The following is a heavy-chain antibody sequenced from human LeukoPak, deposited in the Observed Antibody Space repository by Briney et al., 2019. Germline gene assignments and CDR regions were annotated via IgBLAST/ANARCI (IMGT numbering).Heavy chain of an antibody. CDR3: ARRRYSGYDSFDY. D-gene: IGHD5-12*01. V-gene: IGHV4-59*08. J-gene: IGHJ4*02. CDR1: GGSISSYY. Sequence: SETLSLTCTVSGGSISSYYWGWIRQPPGKGLEWIGTIYYSGTTNYNPSLTSRVTISVDTSKNQFSLQLSSVTAADTAVYYCARRRYSGYDSFDYWGQGTLVTVSS. CDR2: IYYSGTT.